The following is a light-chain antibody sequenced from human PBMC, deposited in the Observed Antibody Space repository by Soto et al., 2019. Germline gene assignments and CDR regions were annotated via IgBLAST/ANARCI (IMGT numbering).Light chain of an antibody. V-gene: IGKV1-39*01. CDR3: QQSYITPLT. Sequence: DIQMTQSPSSLSASVRDRVTITCRASQSISNYLNWYQQKPEKAPKLLICAASTLQSGVPSRFSGSGAGTDCTLTSSSLQPEDCATYYCQQSYITPLTFGGGTKVEIK. CDR1: QSISNY. J-gene: IGKJ4*01. CDR2: AAS.